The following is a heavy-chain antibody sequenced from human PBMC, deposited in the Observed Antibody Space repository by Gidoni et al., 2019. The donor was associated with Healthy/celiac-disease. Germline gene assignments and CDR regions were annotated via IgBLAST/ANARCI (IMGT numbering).Heavy chain of an antibody. CDR2: IYYSGST. Sequence: QLQLQESGPGLVKPSATLSLTCTVSGGSISSSSYYWGWIRQPPGKGLEWIGGIYYSGSTYYNPSLKSRVTISVDTSKNQFSLKLSSVTAADTAVYYCASPPPTYCGGDCYFDPWGQGTLVTVSS. J-gene: IGHJ5*02. V-gene: IGHV4-39*01. CDR3: ASPPPTYCGGDCYFDP. CDR1: GGSISSSSYY. D-gene: IGHD2-21*02.